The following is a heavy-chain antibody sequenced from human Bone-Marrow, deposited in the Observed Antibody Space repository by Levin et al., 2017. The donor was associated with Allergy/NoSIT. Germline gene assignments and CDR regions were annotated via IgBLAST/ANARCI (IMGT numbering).Heavy chain of an antibody. Sequence: SCAASGFTFSSYAMSWVRQAPGKGLEWVSAISGSGGSTYYADSVKGRFTISRDNSKNTLYLQMNSLRAEDTAVYYCAKDGEAYCSGGSCYPADFQHWGQGTLVTVSS. V-gene: IGHV3-23*01. D-gene: IGHD2-15*01. CDR2: ISGSGGST. CDR3: AKDGEAYCSGGSCYPADFQH. J-gene: IGHJ1*01. CDR1: GFTFSSYA.